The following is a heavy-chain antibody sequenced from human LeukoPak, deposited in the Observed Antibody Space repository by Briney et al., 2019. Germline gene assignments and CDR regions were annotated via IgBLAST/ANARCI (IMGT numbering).Heavy chain of an antibody. V-gene: IGHV4-39*01. Sequence: KPSETLSLTCTVSGGSISSSTYYWGWIRQPPGEGLEWIGCINHGGSSYYNPSLMSRVTISGDTSKNQFSLRLSSVTAADTAVYHCARRIVGTMSDFWGQGILVTVSS. CDR1: GGSISSSTYY. D-gene: IGHD1-1*01. J-gene: IGHJ4*02. CDR2: INHGGSS. CDR3: ARRIVGTMSDF.